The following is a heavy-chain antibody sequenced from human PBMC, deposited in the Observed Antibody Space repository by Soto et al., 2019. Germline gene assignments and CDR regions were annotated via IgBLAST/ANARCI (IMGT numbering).Heavy chain of an antibody. CDR2: IIPIFGTA. J-gene: IGHJ3*02. CDR1: GGXXXSYX. CDR3: ARVSSSSWSAAFDI. V-gene: IGHV1-69*06. D-gene: IGHD6-13*01. Sequence: QVQLVQSGXEXKXPGSSXXXXXKASGGXXXSYXXXXVRXAPXXXXXWMGGIIPIFGTANYAQKFQGRVTITADKSTSTAYMELSSLRSEDTAVYYCARVSSSSWSAAFDIWGQGTMVTVSS.